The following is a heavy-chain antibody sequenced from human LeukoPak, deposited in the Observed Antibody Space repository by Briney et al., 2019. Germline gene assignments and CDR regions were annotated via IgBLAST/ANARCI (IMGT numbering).Heavy chain of an antibody. CDR3: ARQPSYSSDSTFDY. CDR2: IYHGDSDN. J-gene: IGHJ4*02. D-gene: IGHD6-19*01. Sequence: GESLSISCKGLGYSFTSYWIGWVRQMPGKGLDWMGIIYHGDSDNRYSPSFQGQVTISADKSISTAYLQWSSLKASDTAMYFCARQPSYSSDSTFDYWGQGTLVTVSS. CDR1: GYSFTSYW. V-gene: IGHV5-51*01.